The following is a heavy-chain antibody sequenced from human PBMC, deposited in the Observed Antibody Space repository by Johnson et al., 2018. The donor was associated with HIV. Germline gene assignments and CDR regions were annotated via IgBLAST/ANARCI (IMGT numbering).Heavy chain of an antibody. D-gene: IGHD6-13*01. CDR3: SKGRGSNLYTGAFDI. J-gene: IGHJ3*02. CDR2: ISYDGSNK. CDR1: GFTFSSYA. Sequence: QVQLVESGGGVVQPGRSLRLSCAASGFTFSSYAMHRVRQAPGKGLEWVAVISYDGSNKYYADSVKGRFTISRDNSKNTLYLQMNSLRAEDTALYYCSKGRGSNLYTGAFDIWGQGTMVTVSS. V-gene: IGHV3-30-3*01.